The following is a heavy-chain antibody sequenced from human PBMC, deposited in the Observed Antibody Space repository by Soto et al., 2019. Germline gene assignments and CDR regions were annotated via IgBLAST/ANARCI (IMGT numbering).Heavy chain of an antibody. J-gene: IGHJ4*02. CDR1: GGSFSGYY. D-gene: IGHD3-10*01. CDR3: ARGSYYYGSGSYPSRGYFDY. V-gene: IGHV4-34*01. CDR2: INHRGST. Sequence: SETLSLTCAVYGGSFSGYYWSWIRQPPGKGLEWIGEINHRGSTNYNPSLKSRVTISVDTSKNQFSLKLSSVTAADTAVYYCARGSYYYGSGSYPSRGYFDYWGQGTLVTVSS.